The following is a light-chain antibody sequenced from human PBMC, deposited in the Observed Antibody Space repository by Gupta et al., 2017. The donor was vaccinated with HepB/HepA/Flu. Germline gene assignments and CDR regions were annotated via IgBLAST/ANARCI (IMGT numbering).Light chain of an antibody. CDR3: LQYKNYPRT. CDR1: QNIDSW. J-gene: IGKJ2*01. V-gene: IGKV1-5*03. CDR2: TAS. Sequence: DIQMTQSPSTLSASVGDRVTITCRANQNIDSWLAWYQQKPGKVPKLLIYTASSLESGVPSRFSGSGSGTEFTLTISSLQPDDFATYYCLQYKNYPRTFGQGTKVEIK.